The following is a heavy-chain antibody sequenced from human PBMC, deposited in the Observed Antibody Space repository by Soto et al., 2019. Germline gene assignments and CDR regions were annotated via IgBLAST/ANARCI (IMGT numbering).Heavy chain of an antibody. V-gene: IGHV4-39*01. J-gene: IGHJ4*02. Sequence: SETLSLTCTVSGGSISSSSYYWSWIRQPPGKGLEWIGSIYYSGSTYYNPSLKSRVTISVYTSKNHFSLNVSSSTTADTGLSYCGTSGPRLRTGTHPLLDYWCQGTLVTVSS. D-gene: IGHD1-1*01. CDR2: IYYSGST. CDR3: GTSGPRLRTGTHPLLDY. CDR1: GGSISSSSYY.